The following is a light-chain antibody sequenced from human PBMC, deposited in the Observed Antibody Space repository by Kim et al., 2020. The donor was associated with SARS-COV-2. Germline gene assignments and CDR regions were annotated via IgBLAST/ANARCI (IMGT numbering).Light chain of an antibody. J-gene: IGKJ2*01. CDR1: EAISSW. CDR2: KAS. CDR3: QQYHGYPYT. V-gene: IGKV1-5*03. Sequence: DIQMTQSPSTLSASVGDRVTITCRASEAISSWMACYQERPGKAPKLLIHKASNLESGVPSRFSGSGSGTEFTLTISSLQPDDSATYYCQQYHGYPYTFGQGTKLEI.